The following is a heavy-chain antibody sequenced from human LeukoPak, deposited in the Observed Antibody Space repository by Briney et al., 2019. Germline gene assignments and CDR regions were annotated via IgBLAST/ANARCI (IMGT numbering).Heavy chain of an antibody. CDR1: GGSISSYY. CDR2: IYTSGST. CDR3: ARALRDSSSWSLFDY. V-gene: IGHV4-4*07. D-gene: IGHD6-13*01. Sequence: SETLSLTCTVSGGSISSYYWSWIRQPAGKGLEWIGRIYTSGSTNYNPSLKSRVTMSVDTSKNQFSLELSSVTAADTAVYYCARALRDSSSWSLFDYWGQGTLVTVSS. J-gene: IGHJ4*02.